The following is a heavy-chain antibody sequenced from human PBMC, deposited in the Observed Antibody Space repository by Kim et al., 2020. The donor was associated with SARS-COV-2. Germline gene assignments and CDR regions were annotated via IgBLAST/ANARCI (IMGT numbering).Heavy chain of an antibody. J-gene: IGHJ4*02. Sequence: ADSVTGRFTLTRDNSKKKLYLQMNSLRAEDTAVYYCASQDYGDRNYFDYWGQGTLVTVSS. V-gene: IGHV3-23*01. CDR3: ASQDYGDRNYFDY. D-gene: IGHD4-17*01.